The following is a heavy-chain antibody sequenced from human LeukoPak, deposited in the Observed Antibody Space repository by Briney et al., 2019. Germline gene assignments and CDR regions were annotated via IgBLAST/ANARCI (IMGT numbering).Heavy chain of an antibody. Sequence: PGGSLRLSCAASGFTFSSYAMHWVRQAPGKGLEGVAVISYDGSNKYYADSVKGRFTISRDNSKNTLYLQMNSLRAEDTAVYYCARDLVATNNYYYYYGMDVWGQGTTVTVSS. J-gene: IGHJ6*02. CDR1: GFTFSSYA. CDR3: ARDLVATNNYYYYYGMDV. V-gene: IGHV3-30*04. CDR2: ISYDGSNK. D-gene: IGHD5-12*01.